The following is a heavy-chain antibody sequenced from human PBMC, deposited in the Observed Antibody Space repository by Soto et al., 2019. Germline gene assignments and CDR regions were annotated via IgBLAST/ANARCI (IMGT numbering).Heavy chain of an antibody. V-gene: IGHV3-23*01. J-gene: IGHJ5*02. Sequence: EGSLRLSCEASGFIFSDHAISWVRQAPGKVLEWVSDISGHGIATYYADSVKGRFTISRDNSKNTLYLQMNRLRDDDTAVYYCASDAISMVRGTNNWFDPWGQGTLVTVSS. CDR1: GFIFSDHA. CDR2: ISGHGIAT. CDR3: ASDAISMVRGTNNWFDP. D-gene: IGHD3-10*01.